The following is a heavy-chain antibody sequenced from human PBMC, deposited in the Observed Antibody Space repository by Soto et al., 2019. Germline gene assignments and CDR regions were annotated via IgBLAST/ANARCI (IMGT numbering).Heavy chain of an antibody. Sequence: QVQLVQSGAEVKKPGASVKVSCKASGYTFTSYDINWVRQATGQGLEWMGWLNPNRGNTGYAQKFQGRVTMTRNTSISTAYIELSSLRSEDTAVYYCSSRVATRQGDYWGQGTLVTVSS. CDR3: SSRVATRQGDY. D-gene: IGHD5-12*01. V-gene: IGHV1-8*01. J-gene: IGHJ4*02. CDR2: LNPNRGNT. CDR1: GYTFTSYD.